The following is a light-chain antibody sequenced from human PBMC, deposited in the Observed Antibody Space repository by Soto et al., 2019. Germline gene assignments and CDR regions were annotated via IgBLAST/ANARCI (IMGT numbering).Light chain of an antibody. Sequence: QSALTQPPSASGSPGQSVVISCTGTSSDVGGYNYVSWYQQHPGKAPKLMIYEVNKRPSGVPDRFSGSKSGNTASLTVSGLQAEDEADYYCSSYAGSSNVFGTGTKVTV. CDR2: EVN. CDR1: SSDVGGYNY. V-gene: IGLV2-8*01. J-gene: IGLJ1*01. CDR3: SSYAGSSNV.